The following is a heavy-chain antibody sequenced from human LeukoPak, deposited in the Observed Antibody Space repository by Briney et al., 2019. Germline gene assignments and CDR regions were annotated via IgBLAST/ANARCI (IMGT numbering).Heavy chain of an antibody. CDR3: ARFPDYYDSSGRHNDY. V-gene: IGHV3-21*01. D-gene: IGHD3-22*01. CDR1: GFTFSSYS. CDR2: ISSSSSYI. J-gene: IGHJ4*02. Sequence: GGSLRLSCAASGFTFSSYSMNWVRQAPGKGLEWVSSISSSSSYIYYADSVKGRFTISRDNAKNSLYLKMNSLRAEDTAVYYCARFPDYYDSSGRHNDYWGQGTLVTVSS.